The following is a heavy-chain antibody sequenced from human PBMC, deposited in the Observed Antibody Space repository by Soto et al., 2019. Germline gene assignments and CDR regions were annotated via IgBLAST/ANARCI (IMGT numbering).Heavy chain of an antibody. J-gene: IGHJ4*02. Sequence: GGSLRLSCAASGFTFSTYAMTWVRQAPGKGLEWVSTITGSGGSTYYADSVKGRFTISRDNSKNALNMQLNSLRAEDTAVYYCARSRGGYSYADFDYWGQGTLVTVSS. V-gene: IGHV3-23*01. D-gene: IGHD5-18*01. CDR3: ARSRGGYSYADFDY. CDR2: ITGSGGST. CDR1: GFTFSTYA.